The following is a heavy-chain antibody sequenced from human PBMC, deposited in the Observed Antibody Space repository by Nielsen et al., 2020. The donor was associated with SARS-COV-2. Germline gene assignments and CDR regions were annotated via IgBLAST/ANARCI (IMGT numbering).Heavy chain of an antibody. CDR1: GGSFSSSIYY. Sequence: GSLRLSCTVTGGSFSSSIYYWGWIRQSPGQGLEWIGTVSLSGTTYYSPSLKSRVTISVDTSKNQFSLKLSSVTAADTAVYYCARRIGGWFDPWGQGTLVTVSS. D-gene: IGHD1-26*01. J-gene: IGHJ5*02. CDR3: ARRIGGWFDP. V-gene: IGHV4-39*07. CDR2: VSLSGTT.